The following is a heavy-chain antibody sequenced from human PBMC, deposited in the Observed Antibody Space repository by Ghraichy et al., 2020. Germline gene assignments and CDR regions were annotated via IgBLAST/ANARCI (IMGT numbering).Heavy chain of an antibody. CDR3: ARNKTGNLSGWFDP. V-gene: IGHV4-39*01. Sequence: SETLSLTCTVSGGSISSYSDYWGWLRQPPGKGPEWIGSIYNSVSTHYNPSLKSRVTISIDTSKDPFSLRLTSVTAADTAIYYCARNKTGNLSGWFDPWGQGSLVIVS. D-gene: IGHD1-14*01. J-gene: IGHJ5*02. CDR1: GGSISSYSDY. CDR2: IYNSVST.